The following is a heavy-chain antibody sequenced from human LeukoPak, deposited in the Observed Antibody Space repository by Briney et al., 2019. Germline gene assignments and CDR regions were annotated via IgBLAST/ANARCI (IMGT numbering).Heavy chain of an antibody. CDR2: IYHSGST. Sequence: SETLSLTCTVSGYSISSGYYWGWIRQSPGQGLEWIGSIYHSGSTYYNPSLQSRITISVDTSKNQFSLKLSSVTAADTAVYHCASLRERSYYARGFDYWGRGTLVTVSS. V-gene: IGHV4-38-2*02. J-gene: IGHJ4*02. CDR3: ASLRERSYYARGFDY. D-gene: IGHD1-26*01. CDR1: GYSISSGYY.